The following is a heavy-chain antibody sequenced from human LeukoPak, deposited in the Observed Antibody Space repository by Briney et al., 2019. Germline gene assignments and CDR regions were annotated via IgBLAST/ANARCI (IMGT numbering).Heavy chain of an antibody. J-gene: IGHJ4*02. CDR2: ISYDGSNK. V-gene: IGHV3-30*18. Sequence: GGSLRLSCVASGLTFSSYGMHWVRQAPGKGLEWVAVISYDGSNKYYADSVKGRFTSSRDNSKNTLYLQMNRLRDEDTAVYYCAKDETSYSSGWYDYWGQGTLVTVSS. D-gene: IGHD6-19*01. CDR1: GLTFSSYG. CDR3: AKDETSYSSGWYDY.